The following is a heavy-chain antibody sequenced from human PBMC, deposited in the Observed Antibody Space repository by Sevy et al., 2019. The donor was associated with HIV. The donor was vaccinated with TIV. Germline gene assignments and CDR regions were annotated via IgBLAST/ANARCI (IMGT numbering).Heavy chain of an antibody. CDR3: ARDRYNWNYYYYGMDV. V-gene: IGHV4-30-4*01. CDR2: VYYSGST. CDR1: GGSISSGAYY. D-gene: IGHD1-20*01. J-gene: IGHJ6*02. Sequence: SETLSLTCTVSGGSISSGAYYWSWIRQPPGKGLEWIGYVYYSGSTYYNPSLKSRVTISVDTSKNQFSLKLSSVTAADTAVYYCARDRYNWNYYYYGMDVWGQGSTVTVSS.